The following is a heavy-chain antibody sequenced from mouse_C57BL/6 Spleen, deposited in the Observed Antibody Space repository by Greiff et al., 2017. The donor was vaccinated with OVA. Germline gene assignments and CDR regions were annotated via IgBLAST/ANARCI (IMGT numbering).Heavy chain of an antibody. D-gene: IGHD2-4*01. Sequence: EVQLKESGPGLVKPSQSLSLTCSVTGYSITSGYYWNWIRQFPGNKLEWMGYISYDGSNNYNPSLKNRISITRDTSKNQFFLKLNSVTTEDTATYYCARIPIYYDYDVDYFDYWGQGTTLTVAS. J-gene: IGHJ2*01. V-gene: IGHV3-6*01. CDR1: GYSITSGYY. CDR2: ISYDGSN. CDR3: ARIPIYYDYDVDYFDY.